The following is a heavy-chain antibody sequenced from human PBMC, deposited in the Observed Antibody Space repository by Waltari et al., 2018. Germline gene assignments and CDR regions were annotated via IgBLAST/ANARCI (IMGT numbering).Heavy chain of an antibody. CDR1: GGTLSSYA. J-gene: IGHJ1*01. CDR2: CIPSFGTA. CDR3: ARADLYYDSSGYLNEYFQH. D-gene: IGHD3-22*01. Sequence: QVQLVQSGAEVKKPGSSVKVSCKASGGTLSSYAISWVRQDPGHGLEWMEGCIPSFGTANDAQKFQGRVTITSYESTSTAYMELSSLRSEDTAVYYCARADLYYDSSGYLNEYFQHWGQGTLVTVSS. V-gene: IGHV1-69*05.